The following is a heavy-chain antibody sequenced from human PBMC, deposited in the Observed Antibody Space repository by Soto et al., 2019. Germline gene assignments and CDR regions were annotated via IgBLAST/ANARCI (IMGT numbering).Heavy chain of an antibody. CDR1: GGSVSSGSYY. D-gene: IGHD4-17*01. Sequence: QVQLQESGPGLVKSSETLSLTCTVSGGSVSSGSYYWSWIRQPPGKGLEWIGYIYYSGSTNYNPSLQSRVTIAVDTSKNQFSLKLSSVTAADTAVYYCARIWGDYVDYTSYHGMDVWGQGTTVTVSS. CDR3: ARIWGDYVDYTSYHGMDV. CDR2: IYYSGST. V-gene: IGHV4-61*01. J-gene: IGHJ6*02.